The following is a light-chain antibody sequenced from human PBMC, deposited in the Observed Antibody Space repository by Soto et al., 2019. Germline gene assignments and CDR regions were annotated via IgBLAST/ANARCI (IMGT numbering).Light chain of an antibody. CDR2: GAS. CDR3: QQYGSSTLFT. CDR1: QSVSRSY. V-gene: IGKV3-20*01. J-gene: IGKJ3*01. Sequence: EIVLTQSPGTLSLSPGERATLSCRASQSVSRSYLAWYQQKPGQAPRLLIYGASCMATGIPDRFSGSGSGTDFTLTISRLEPEDFAGYYWQQYGSSTLFTFGPGTKVDI.